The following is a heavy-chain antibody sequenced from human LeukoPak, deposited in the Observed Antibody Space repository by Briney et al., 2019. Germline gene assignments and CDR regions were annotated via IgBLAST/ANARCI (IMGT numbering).Heavy chain of an antibody. CDR2: FDPETGET. J-gene: IGHJ4*02. Sequence: ASVKVSCKVSGYSLTELSMHWVRQAPGKGLEWMGRFDPETGETIYAQNFQARVTMTEDTSTDTAYMGLSSLRSEDTAVYYCARDLGSVTATDYWGQGTLVTVSS. D-gene: IGHD2-15*01. CDR3: ARDLGSVTATDY. V-gene: IGHV1-24*01. CDR1: GYSLTELS.